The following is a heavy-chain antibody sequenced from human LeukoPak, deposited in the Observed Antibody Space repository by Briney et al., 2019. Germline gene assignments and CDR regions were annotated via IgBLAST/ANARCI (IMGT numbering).Heavy chain of an antibody. V-gene: IGHV1-69*13. CDR3: AKLGYCSSTSCYDLDY. Sequence: SVKVSCKASGGTFSSYAISWVRQAPGQGLEWMGGIIPIFGTANYAQKFQGRVTITADESSSTAYMELSSLRSDDTAVYYCAKLGYCSSTSCYDLDYWGQGTLVTVSS. CDR1: GGTFSSYA. J-gene: IGHJ4*02. D-gene: IGHD2-2*01. CDR2: IIPIFGTA.